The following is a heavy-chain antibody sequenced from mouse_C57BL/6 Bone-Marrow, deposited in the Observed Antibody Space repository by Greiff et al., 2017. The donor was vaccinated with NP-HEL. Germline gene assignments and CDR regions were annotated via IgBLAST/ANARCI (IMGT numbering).Heavy chain of an antibody. J-gene: IGHJ2*01. CDR3: ARGGNHYFDY. CDR2: INPGSGGT. CDR1: GYAFTNYL. Sequence: VQLQESGAELVRPGTSVKVSCKASGYAFTNYLIEWVKQRPGQGLEWIGVINPGSGGTNYNEKFKGKATLTADKSSSTAYMQLSSLTSEDSAVYFCARGGNHYFDYWGQGTTLTVSS. V-gene: IGHV1-54*01. D-gene: IGHD2-1*01.